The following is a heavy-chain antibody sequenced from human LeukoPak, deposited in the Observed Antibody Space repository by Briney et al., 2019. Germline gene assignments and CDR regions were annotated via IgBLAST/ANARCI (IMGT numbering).Heavy chain of an antibody. CDR3: ARNYYDSSGYYSNAFDI. V-gene: IGHV4-59*12. J-gene: IGHJ3*02. Sequence: SETLSLTCTVSGGSISSYYWSWIRQPPGKGLEWIGYIYYSGSTNYNPSLKSRVTISVDTSKNQFSLKLSSVTAADTAVYYCARNYYDSSGYYSNAFDIWGQGTMVTVSS. CDR1: GGSISSYY. CDR2: IYYSGST. D-gene: IGHD3-22*01.